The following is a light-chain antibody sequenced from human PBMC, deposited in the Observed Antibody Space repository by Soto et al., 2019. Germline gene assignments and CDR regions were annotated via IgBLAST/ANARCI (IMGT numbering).Light chain of an antibody. J-gene: IGLJ1*01. Sequence: QSALTQPRSVSGSPGQSVTISCTGTSSDVGAYNYVSWYQQHSGKAPKFMIYDVSKRPSGVPDRFSGSKSGNTASLTISGLQAEDEADYYCCSYAGTYSDVFGTGTKGTVL. CDR2: DVS. V-gene: IGLV2-11*01. CDR1: SSDVGAYNY. CDR3: CSYAGTYSDV.